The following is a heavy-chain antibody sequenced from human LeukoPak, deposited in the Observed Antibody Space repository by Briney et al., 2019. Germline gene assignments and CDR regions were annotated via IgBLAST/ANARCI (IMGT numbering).Heavy chain of an antibody. CDR1: GFTFSSYA. Sequence: GGSLRLSCAASGFTFSSYAMHWVRQAPGKGLEYVSAISSNGGSTYYANSVKGRFTISRDNSNNTLYLQMGSLRAEDMAVYCCARGPRYSSSSYYFDYWGQGTLVTVSS. D-gene: IGHD6-6*01. CDR3: ARGPRYSSSSYYFDY. CDR2: ISSNGGST. J-gene: IGHJ4*02. V-gene: IGHV3-64*01.